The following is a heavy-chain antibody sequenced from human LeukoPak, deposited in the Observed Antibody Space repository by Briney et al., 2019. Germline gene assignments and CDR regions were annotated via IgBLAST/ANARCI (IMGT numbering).Heavy chain of an antibody. CDR2: INPSGGST. CDR3: ARSFCSGGSCYYLAWFDP. CDR1: GYTFTSYY. Sequence: ASVKVSCKASGYTFTSYYMHWVRQAPGQGLEWMGIINPSGGSTSYAQKFQGRVTMTRDTSTSTVYMELSSLRSEDTAVYYCARSFCSGGSCYYLAWFDPWGQGTLVTVSS. D-gene: IGHD2-15*01. V-gene: IGHV1-46*01. J-gene: IGHJ5*02.